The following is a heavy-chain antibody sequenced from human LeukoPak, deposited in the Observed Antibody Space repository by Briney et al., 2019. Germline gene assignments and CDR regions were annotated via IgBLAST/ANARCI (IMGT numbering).Heavy chain of an antibody. J-gene: IGHJ3*02. D-gene: IGHD3-9*01. V-gene: IGHV3-7*01. Sequence: PGGSLRLSCAASEFTFSSYWMTWVRQAPGKGLDWVANIKEDGSEKFYVDSVKGRFTISRDNARNSLYLQMNSLRVEDTAVYYCARDRNYGISELYYDAFDIWGQGTMVTVSS. CDR1: EFTFSSYW. CDR3: ARDRNYGISELYYDAFDI. CDR2: IKEDGSEK.